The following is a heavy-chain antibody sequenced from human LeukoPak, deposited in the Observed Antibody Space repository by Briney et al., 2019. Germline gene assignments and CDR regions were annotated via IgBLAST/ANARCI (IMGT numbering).Heavy chain of an antibody. V-gene: IGHV4-59*08. CDR2: IYYSGSA. Sequence: TETLSLTCTVSAGSISRYYWNWIRQPPGMGLEWIGYIYYSGSANYNPSLKSRVTISVDTSKNQFSLKLSSVTAADTAAYYCARQSSWIFDYWGQGTLVTVSS. CDR3: ARQSSWIFDY. CDR1: AGSISRYY. J-gene: IGHJ4*02. D-gene: IGHD6-13*01.